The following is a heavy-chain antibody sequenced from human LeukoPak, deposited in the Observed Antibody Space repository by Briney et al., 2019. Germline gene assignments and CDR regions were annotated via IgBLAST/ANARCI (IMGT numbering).Heavy chain of an antibody. Sequence: PSETLSLTCTVSGGSISSYYWSWIRQPPGKGLEWIGYIYYSGSTNYNPSLKSRVTISVDTSKNQFSLKLSSVTAADMAVYYCARVLGYGVVDYWGQGTLVTVSS. CDR1: GGSISSYY. J-gene: IGHJ4*02. V-gene: IGHV4-59*01. CDR2: IYYSGST. D-gene: IGHD4-17*01. CDR3: ARVLGYGVVDY.